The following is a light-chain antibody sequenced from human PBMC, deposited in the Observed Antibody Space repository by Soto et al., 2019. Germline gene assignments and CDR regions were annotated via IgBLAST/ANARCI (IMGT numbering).Light chain of an antibody. Sequence: DIQMTQSPSSLSASVGDRVTITCRASQGISNYLAWYQQKRGKVPELLIYAASTLQSGITSRFSGRGSGTDFTPTISSLQPEAVPTYYYQKYNHAPTFGGGNKVEIK. V-gene: IGKV1-27*01. J-gene: IGKJ4*01. CDR3: QKYNHAPT. CDR2: AAS. CDR1: QGISNY.